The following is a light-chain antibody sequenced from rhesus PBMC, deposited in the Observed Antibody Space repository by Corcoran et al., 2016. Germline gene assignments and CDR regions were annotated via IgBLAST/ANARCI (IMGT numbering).Light chain of an antibody. J-gene: IGKJ1*01. V-gene: IGKV1-22*01. CDR3: QPYSSSPRT. CDR1: QSISNW. Sequence: DIQMTQSPSSLSASVGDTVTTTCRASQSISNWLAWYQQKSGKAPKLLIYRASTLQSGVPSRLSGSGSGTDFTLTISSLQSEDSATYYCQPYSSSPRTFGQGTKVEIK. CDR2: RAS.